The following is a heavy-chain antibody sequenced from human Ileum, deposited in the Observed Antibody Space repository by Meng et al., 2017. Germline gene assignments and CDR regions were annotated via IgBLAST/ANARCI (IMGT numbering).Heavy chain of an antibody. V-gene: IGHV1-18*01. D-gene: IGHD6-19*01. CDR2: ISPYNGNT. CDR1: GYTFTSSG. CDR3: ARGDSSNRGFDY. Sequence: VDLVEAGAEVEKLGASAKVSCKASGYTFTSSGLSWVRQAPGQGLEWMGWISPYNGNTNYAQKVQGRLTVTTDTSTSTAYMELRSLRSADTAVYYCARGDSSNRGFDYWGQGTLVTVSS. J-gene: IGHJ4*02.